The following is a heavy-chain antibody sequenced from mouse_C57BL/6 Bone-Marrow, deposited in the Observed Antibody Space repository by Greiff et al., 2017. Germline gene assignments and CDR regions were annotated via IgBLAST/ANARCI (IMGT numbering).Heavy chain of an antibody. D-gene: IGHD1-1*01. V-gene: IGHV1-81*01. J-gene: IGHJ3*01. CDR1: GYTFTSYG. CDR2: IYPRSGNT. Sequence: QVQLQQSGAELARPGASVKLSCKASGYTFTSYGISWVKQRTGQGLEWIGEIYPRSGNTYYNEKFKGKATLTADNSSSTAYLELRSLTSADSAVYFCARGDYYGSSYWFAYWGQGTLVTVSA. CDR3: ARGDYYGSSYWFAY.